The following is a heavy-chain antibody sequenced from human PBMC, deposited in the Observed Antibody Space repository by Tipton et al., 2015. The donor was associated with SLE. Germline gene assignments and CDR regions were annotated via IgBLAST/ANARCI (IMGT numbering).Heavy chain of an antibody. CDR3: AGYCTSTSCYEARGGMDV. Sequence: TLSLTCTVSGGSITPHYWNWIRQFPGKGLEWIGYIYFSGSTDYNPSLKSRVTISQDTSKNQFSLKLSSVTAADTAVYYCAGYCTSTSCYEARGGMDVWGQGTTVTVSS. CDR2: IYFSGST. D-gene: IGHD2-2*01. V-gene: IGHV4-59*11. CDR1: GGSITPHY. J-gene: IGHJ6*02.